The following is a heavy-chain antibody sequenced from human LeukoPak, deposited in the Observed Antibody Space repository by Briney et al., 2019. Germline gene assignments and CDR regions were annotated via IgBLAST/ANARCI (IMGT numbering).Heavy chain of an antibody. D-gene: IGHD5-12*01. V-gene: IGHV3-9*01. J-gene: IGHJ3*02. CDR2: ISWNSGSI. CDR3: AKAYIVATPYDAFDI. Sequence: GGSLGLSCAASGFTFDDYAMHWVRQAPGKGLEWVSGISWNSGSIGYADSVKGRFTISRDNAKNSLYLQMNSLRAEDTALYYCAKAYIVATPYDAFDIWGQGTMVTVSS. CDR1: GFTFDDYA.